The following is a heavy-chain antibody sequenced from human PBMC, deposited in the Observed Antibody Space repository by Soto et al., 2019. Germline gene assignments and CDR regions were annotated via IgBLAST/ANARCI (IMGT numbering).Heavy chain of an antibody. D-gene: IGHD2-15*01. CDR2: GSIGGSK. J-gene: IGHJ4*02. V-gene: IGHV3-23*01. Sequence: SGGALRLSCAAAGLTCSSDAMGWVRQGRGKGLEWVAEGSIGGSKHYGEAVRGRFTISRDNSKNTLSLQMNSLPAEATAVYFCAKRRGAGGHFGYWGQGALVTVSS. CDR1: GLTCSSDA. CDR3: AKRRGAGGHFGY.